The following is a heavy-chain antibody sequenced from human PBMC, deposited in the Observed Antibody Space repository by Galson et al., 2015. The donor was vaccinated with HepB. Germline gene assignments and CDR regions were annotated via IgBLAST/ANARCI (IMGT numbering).Heavy chain of an antibody. J-gene: IGHJ6*03. D-gene: IGHD6-6*01. CDR3: ARDHRDSSSSASLSYYYYYMDV. CDR1: GGTFSSYA. V-gene: IGHV1-69*13. CDR2: IIPIFGTA. Sequence: SVKVSCKASGGTFSSYAISWVRQAPGQGLEWMGGIIPIFGTANYAQKFQGRVTITADESTSTAYMELSSLRSEDTAVYYCARDHRDSSSSASLSYYYYYMDVWGKGTTVTVSS.